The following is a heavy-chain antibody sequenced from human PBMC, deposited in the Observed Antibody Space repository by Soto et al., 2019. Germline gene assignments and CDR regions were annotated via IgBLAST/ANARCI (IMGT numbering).Heavy chain of an antibody. CDR1: GFTFSSYD. J-gene: IGHJ2*01. Sequence: PGGSLRLSCAASGFTFSSYDMHWVRQATGKGLEWVSAIGTAGDTYYPGSVKGRFTISRENAKNSLYLQMNSLRAGDTAVYYCARASGGAAHYWYFDLWGRGTLVTVSS. CDR3: ARASGGAAHYWYFDL. D-gene: IGHD6-13*01. CDR2: IGTAGDT. V-gene: IGHV3-13*01.